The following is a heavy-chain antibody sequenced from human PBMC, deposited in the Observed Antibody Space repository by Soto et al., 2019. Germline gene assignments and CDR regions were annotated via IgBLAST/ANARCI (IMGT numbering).Heavy chain of an antibody. CDR3: ARDWMYSSGWYLDY. Sequence: GASVKVSCKASGGTFSSYAIGWVRQAPGQGLEWMGGIIPIFGTANYAQKFQGRVTITADESTSTAYMELSSLRSEDTAVYYCARDWMYSSGWYLDYWGQGILVTVAS. CDR1: GGTFSSYA. D-gene: IGHD6-19*01. CDR2: IIPIFGTA. J-gene: IGHJ4*02. V-gene: IGHV1-69*13.